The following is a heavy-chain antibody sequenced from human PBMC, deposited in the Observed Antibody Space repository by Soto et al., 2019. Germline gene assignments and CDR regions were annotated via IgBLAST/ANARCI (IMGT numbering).Heavy chain of an antibody. J-gene: IGHJ6*02. CDR3: ARVEAGSITIFGVVIIPLLADYCYGIDV. Sequence: GGSLGLSCAASGFTFSSYAMHWVRQAPGKGLEWVAVISYDGSNKYYADSVKGRFTISRDNSKNTLYLQMNSLRAEDTAVYYCARVEAGSITIFGVVIIPLLADYCYGIDVWGQGTTVPVSS. CDR2: ISYDGSNK. D-gene: IGHD3-3*01. V-gene: IGHV3-30-3*01. CDR1: GFTFSSYA.